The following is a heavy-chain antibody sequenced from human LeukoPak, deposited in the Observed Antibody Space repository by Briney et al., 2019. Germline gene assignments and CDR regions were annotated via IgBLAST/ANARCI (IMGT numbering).Heavy chain of an antibody. D-gene: IGHD2/OR15-2a*01. V-gene: IGHV3-23*01. Sequence: GGSLRLSCAASGFTFSSYSMNWVRQAPGKGLEWVSGISGSGGSTYYADSVKGRFTISRDNAKNTLYLQMNRLRAEDTAVYYCARVGHYLPFDYWGQGTLVTVSS. CDR2: ISGSGGST. CDR1: GFTFSSYS. J-gene: IGHJ4*02. CDR3: ARVGHYLPFDY.